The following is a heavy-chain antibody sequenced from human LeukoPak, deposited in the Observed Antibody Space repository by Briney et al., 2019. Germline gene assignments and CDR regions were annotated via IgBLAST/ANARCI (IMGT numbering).Heavy chain of an antibody. Sequence: ASVKVSCKASGGTFSSYAISWVRQAPGQGLELMGGIIPIFGTANYAQKFQGRVTITADESTSTAYMELSSLRSEDTAVYYCARVRHYDLNWFDPWGRGTLVTVSS. D-gene: IGHD3-3*01. CDR1: GGTFSSYA. V-gene: IGHV1-69*13. J-gene: IGHJ5*02. CDR2: IIPIFGTA. CDR3: ARVRHYDLNWFDP.